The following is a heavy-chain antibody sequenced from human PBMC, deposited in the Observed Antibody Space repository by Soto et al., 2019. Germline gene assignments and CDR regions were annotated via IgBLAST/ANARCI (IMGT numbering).Heavy chain of an antibody. CDR3: ARVPEYDAFDI. Sequence: WTWIRQPPGKGLEWIGYIHYSGATNYNPSLKSRVTISVDTSKNQFSLKLTSVTAADTAVYYCARVPEYDAFDIWGQGTMVTVSS. D-gene: IGHD3-10*01. CDR2: IHYSGAT. V-gene: IGHV4-59*01. J-gene: IGHJ3*02.